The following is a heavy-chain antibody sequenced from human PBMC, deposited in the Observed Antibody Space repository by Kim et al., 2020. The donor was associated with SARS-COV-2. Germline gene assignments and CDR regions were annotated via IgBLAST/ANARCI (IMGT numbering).Heavy chain of an antibody. CDR1: GFTFDDYA. CDR2: ISWNSGSI. D-gene: IGHD7-27*01. CDR3: AKERTGATPRYYYGMDV. V-gene: IGHV3-9*01. Sequence: GGSLRLSCAASGFTFDDYAMHWVRQAPGKGLEWVSGISWNSGSIGYADSVKGRFTISRDNAKNSLYLQMNSLRAEDTALYYCAKERTGATPRYYYGMDVWGQGTTVTVSS. J-gene: IGHJ6*02.